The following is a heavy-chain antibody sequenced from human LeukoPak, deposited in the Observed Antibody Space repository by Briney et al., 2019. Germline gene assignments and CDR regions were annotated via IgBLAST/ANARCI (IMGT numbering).Heavy chain of an antibody. D-gene: IGHD1-1*01. CDR2: VNPSGGDT. Sequence: ASVKVSCKASGYTFTNYYIHWVRQAPGQGLEWMGIVNPSGGDTNFARKFQGRVTMTMGTATDTVYLELSSLRSEDTAIYYCARDSYDGTYFLDYWGQGTLVTVSS. CDR1: GYTFTNYY. V-gene: IGHV1-46*01. CDR3: ARDSYDGTYFLDY. J-gene: IGHJ4*02.